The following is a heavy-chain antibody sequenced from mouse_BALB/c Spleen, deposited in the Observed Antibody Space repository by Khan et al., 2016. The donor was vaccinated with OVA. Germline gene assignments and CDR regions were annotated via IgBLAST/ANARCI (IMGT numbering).Heavy chain of an antibody. D-gene: IGHD1-3*01. CDR1: GFSLTSIG. J-gene: IGHJ2*01. Sequence: QGQLKESGPGLVAPSQSLSITCTVPGFSLTSIGLHWVRRPPGKGREWLGVKWAGGSTNYNSVCMSKLSIRKEDSKKQVFLKMNSLQTDDTAMYYCARLEDIWGQGTTLTVSS. V-gene: IGHV2-9*02. CDR3: ARLEDI. CDR2: KWAGGST.